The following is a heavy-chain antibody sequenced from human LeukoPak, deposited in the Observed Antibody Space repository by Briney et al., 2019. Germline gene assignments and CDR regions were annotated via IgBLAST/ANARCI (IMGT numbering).Heavy chain of an antibody. V-gene: IGHV3-23*01. D-gene: IGHD4-11*01. CDR1: GFTFSSYA. Sequence: PGGSLILSCAASGFTFSSYAMSWVRQAPGKGLEWVSAISGSGGSTYYADSAKGRFTISRDNSKNTLYLQLNSLRAEDTAVYYCAKGNYVGYYYYYMAVWGKGTTVTVSS. CDR2: ISGSGGST. J-gene: IGHJ6*03. CDR3: AKGNYVGYYYYYMAV.